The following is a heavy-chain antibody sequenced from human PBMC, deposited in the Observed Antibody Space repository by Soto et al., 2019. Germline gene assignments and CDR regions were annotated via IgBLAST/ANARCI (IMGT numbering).Heavy chain of an antibody. CDR3: ARDWSYYDILTGYYKGVYYYYYIDV. CDR1: GFTFSSYW. J-gene: IGHJ6*03. D-gene: IGHD3-9*01. V-gene: IGHV3-33*01. CDR2: IWYDASNK. Sequence: GGALRLSCAASGFTFSSYWMHWVRPAPGKGVGGGGGIWYDASNKYYADSVKGRFTISRDNSKNTLYLQMNSLRAEDTAVYYCARDWSYYDILTGYYKGVYYYYYIDVWGKGITVTVSS.